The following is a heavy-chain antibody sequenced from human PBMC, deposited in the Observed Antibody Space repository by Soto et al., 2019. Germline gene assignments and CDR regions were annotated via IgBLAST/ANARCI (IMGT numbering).Heavy chain of an antibody. CDR3: GRSRMGGCRGGSCLLDYYYSCYMDV. Sequence: QVTLKESGPVLVKPTETLTLTCTVSGFSLSNARMGVSWIRQPPGKALEWLAHIFSNDEKSYSTSLKSRLTSSKDTYKSQGVLTMTSMDPVDTATYYCGRSRMGGCRGGSCLLDYYYSCYMDVWGKGTTVTVSS. J-gene: IGHJ6*03. CDR1: GFSLSNARMG. V-gene: IGHV2-26*01. D-gene: IGHD2-15*01. CDR2: IFSNDEK.